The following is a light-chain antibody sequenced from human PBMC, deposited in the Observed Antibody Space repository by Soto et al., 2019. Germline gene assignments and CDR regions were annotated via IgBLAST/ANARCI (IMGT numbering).Light chain of an antibody. CDR1: QSVSSSY. CDR3: QQYAGSPIT. V-gene: IGKV3-20*01. CDR2: GAS. Sequence: EIVLTQSPGTLSLSPGERATLSCRASQSVSSSYLAWYQQKPGQAPKLLIYGASSRATCIPDRFSGSGSGTHFTLTISRLEPEDFAVYFCQQYAGSPITFGQGTRLEIK. J-gene: IGKJ5*01.